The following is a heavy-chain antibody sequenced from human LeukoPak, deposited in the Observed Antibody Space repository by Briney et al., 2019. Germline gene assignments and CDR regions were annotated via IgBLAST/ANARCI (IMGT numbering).Heavy chain of an antibody. J-gene: IGHJ4*02. Sequence: GRSLRLSCAASGFTFSSYGMHWVRQAPGKGLEWVAVISYDGSNKYYADSVKGRFTISRDNSKNTLYLQMNSLRAEDTAVYYCAKDMGIAANYFDYWGQGTLVTVSS. D-gene: IGHD6-13*01. CDR2: ISYDGSNK. V-gene: IGHV3-30*18. CDR1: GFTFSSYG. CDR3: AKDMGIAANYFDY.